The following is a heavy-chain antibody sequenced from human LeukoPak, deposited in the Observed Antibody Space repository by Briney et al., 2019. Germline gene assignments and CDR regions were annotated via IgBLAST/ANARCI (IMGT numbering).Heavy chain of an antibody. J-gene: IGHJ5*02. CDR2: IIPIFGTA. D-gene: IGHD6-19*01. V-gene: IGHV1-69*05. Sequence: ASVKVSCKASGGTFSSYAISWVRQAPGQGLEWMGGIIPIFGTANYAQKFQGRVTITTDESTSTAYMELSSLRSEDTAVYYCARGHAEYSSGWYNWFDPWGQGTLVTVSS. CDR3: ARGHAEYSSGWYNWFDP. CDR1: GGTFSSYA.